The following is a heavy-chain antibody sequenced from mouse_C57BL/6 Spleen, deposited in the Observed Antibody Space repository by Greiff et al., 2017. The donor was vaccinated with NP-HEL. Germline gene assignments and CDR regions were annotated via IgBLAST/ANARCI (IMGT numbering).Heavy chain of an antibody. CDR2: INPNNGGT. J-gene: IGHJ3*01. CDR3: ARGRDGPGD. D-gene: IGHD2-3*01. Sequence: EVQLQQSGPELVKPGASVKISCKASGYTFTDYYMNWVKQSHGKSLEWIGDINPNNGGTSYNQKFKGKATLTVDKSSSTAYMELRSLTSEDSAVYYCARGRDGPGDWGQGTLVTVSA. V-gene: IGHV1-26*01. CDR1: GYTFTDYY.